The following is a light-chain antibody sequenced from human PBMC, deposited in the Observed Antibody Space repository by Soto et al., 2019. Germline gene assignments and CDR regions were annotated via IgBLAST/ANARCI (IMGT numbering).Light chain of an antibody. Sequence: IVLTLSPGTLSLSAGERATLFCRASPSVSTNYLAWYQQRPGQAPTLLIYAASNRAAGIPDRFSGSGSGTDFTLTISRLEPEDFAVYYCQQYLSSPAITFGQGTRLEIK. CDR3: QQYLSSPAIT. CDR2: AAS. V-gene: IGKV3-20*01. J-gene: IGKJ5*01. CDR1: PSVSTNY.